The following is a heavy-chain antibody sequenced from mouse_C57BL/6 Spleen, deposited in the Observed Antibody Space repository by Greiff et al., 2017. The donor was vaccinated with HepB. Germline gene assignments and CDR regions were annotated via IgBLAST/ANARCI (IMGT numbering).Heavy chain of an antibody. V-gene: IGHV1-69*01. Sequence: QVQLQQPGAELVMPGASVKLSCKASGYTFTSYWMHWVKQRPGQGLEWIGEIDPSDSYTNYNQRFKGKSTLTVDKSSSTAYMQLSSLTSEDSAVYYCARWYYGSSYGSAMDYWGQGTSVTVSS. J-gene: IGHJ4*01. D-gene: IGHD1-1*01. CDR2: IDPSDSYT. CDR1: GYTFTSYW. CDR3: ARWYYGSSYGSAMDY.